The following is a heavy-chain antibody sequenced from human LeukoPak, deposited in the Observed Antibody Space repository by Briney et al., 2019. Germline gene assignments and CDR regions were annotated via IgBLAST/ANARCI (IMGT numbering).Heavy chain of an antibody. CDR1: GFTVSSNY. Sequence: PGGSLRHTCAGSGFTVSSNYMTWVRQAPRKGLEWVSVIYSGGSTYYGDSVKGRFTISRDNSKNTLYLQMNSLRAEDTAVYYCARVKGTYYYDRSGFLRVGWFDPWGQGTLVTVSS. CDR2: IYSGGST. D-gene: IGHD3-22*01. J-gene: IGHJ5*02. V-gene: IGHV3-53*01. CDR3: ARVKGTYYYDRSGFLRVGWFDP.